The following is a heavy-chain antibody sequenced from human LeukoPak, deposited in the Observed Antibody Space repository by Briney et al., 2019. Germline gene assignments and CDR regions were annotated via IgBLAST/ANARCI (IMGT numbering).Heavy chain of an antibody. J-gene: IGHJ3*02. D-gene: IGHD5-24*01. V-gene: IGHV1-46*01. CDR3: AISRDTRDAFDI. Sequence: ASVKVSCKASGYTFTSYYMHWVRQAPGQGLEWMGVINPSGGSTSYAQKFQGRDTMTRDTSTSTVYMELSSLRSEDTAVYYCAISRDTRDAFDIWGQGTMVTVSS. CDR2: INPSGGST. CDR1: GYTFTSYY.